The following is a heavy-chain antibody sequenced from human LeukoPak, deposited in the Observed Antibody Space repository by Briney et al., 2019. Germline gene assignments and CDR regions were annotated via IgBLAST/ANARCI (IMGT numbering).Heavy chain of an antibody. V-gene: IGHV3-23*01. CDR1: GFTFSSYW. CDR3: AKEGPRGLAFDI. J-gene: IGHJ3*02. CDR2: ISGSGDST. Sequence: GGSLRLSCAASGFTFSSYWMSWVRQAPGKGLEWVSGISGSGDSTYYADSVKGQFAISRDNSKNTLYLQMNSLRAEDTAVYYCAKEGPRGLAFDIWGQGTMVTVSS.